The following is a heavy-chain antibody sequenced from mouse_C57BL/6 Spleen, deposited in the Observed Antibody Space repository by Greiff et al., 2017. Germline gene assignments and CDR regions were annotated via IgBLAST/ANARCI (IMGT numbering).Heavy chain of an antibody. CDR1: GFTFSSYA. CDR2: ISDGGSYT. Sequence: EVQLQQSGGGLVKPGGSLKLSCAASGFTFSSYAMSWVRQTPEKRLEWVATISDGGSYTYYPDNVKGRFTISRDNAKNNLYLQMSHLKSEDTAMYYCARDPITTVEAWFAYWGQGTLVTVSA. V-gene: IGHV5-4*01. D-gene: IGHD1-1*01. CDR3: ARDPITTVEAWFAY. J-gene: IGHJ3*01.